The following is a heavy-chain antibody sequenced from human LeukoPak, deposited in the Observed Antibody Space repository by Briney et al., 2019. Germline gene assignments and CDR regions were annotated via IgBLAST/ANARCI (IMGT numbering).Heavy chain of an antibody. Sequence: GGSLRLSCAVSGLSVSSNFMNWVRQAPGKGLEWVSIIYSGGNTYYADSVKGRFTISRDNSKNTLYLQMNSLTAEDTAVYYCARHRGPSLYSSAYFDYWGQGTLVPVSS. CDR2: IYSGGNT. V-gene: IGHV3-66*04. D-gene: IGHD3-22*01. CDR3: ARHRGPSLYSSAYFDY. J-gene: IGHJ4*02. CDR1: GLSVSSNF.